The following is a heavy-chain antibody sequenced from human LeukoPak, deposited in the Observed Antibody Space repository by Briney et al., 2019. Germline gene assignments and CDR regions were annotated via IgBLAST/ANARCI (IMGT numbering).Heavy chain of an antibody. CDR1: GYTFSKYW. J-gene: IGHJ5*02. CDR3: VRGRGYYDSYNGYYDPDNWFET. D-gene: IGHD3-16*01. CDR2: IDPNDSDT. V-gene: IGHV5-51*01. Sequence: GESLKISCKTSGYTFSKYWIGWVRQKSGKGLEWMGIIDPNDSDTRYNPSFQGPVTISADTSTSTAYLQWSSLMASDTAMYYCVRGRGYYDSYNGYYDPDNWFETWGQGTLVTVSS.